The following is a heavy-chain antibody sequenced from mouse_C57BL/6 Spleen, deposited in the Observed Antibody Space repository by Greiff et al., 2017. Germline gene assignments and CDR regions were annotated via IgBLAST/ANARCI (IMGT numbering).Heavy chain of an antibody. J-gene: IGHJ3*01. CDR2: IDPSDSET. Sequence: VQLQQPGAELVRPGSSVKLSCKASGYTFTSYWMHWVKQRPIQGLEWIGNIDPSDSETHYNQKFKDKATLTVDKSSSTAYMQLSSLTSEDSAVYYCARGGGLRGLAYWGQGTLVTVSA. D-gene: IGHD2-4*01. V-gene: IGHV1-52*01. CDR1: GYTFTSYW. CDR3: ARGGGLRGLAY.